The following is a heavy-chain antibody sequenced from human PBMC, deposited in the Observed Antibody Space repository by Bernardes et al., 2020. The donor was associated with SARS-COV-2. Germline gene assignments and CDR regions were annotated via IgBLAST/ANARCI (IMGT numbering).Heavy chain of an antibody. CDR3: ATGPPIDY. CDR2: VKSLSDGGTT. Sequence: GGTLRLSCRVSKWNFGDSCFNWVRQAPGKGLEWIARVKSLSDGGTTDYDASVAGRFSISRDDSQQSVFLRMNSLKSDDTAIYYCATGPPIDYWVLGTLVNVSS. V-gene: IGHV3-15*01. J-gene: IGHJ4*02. CDR1: KWNFGDSC.